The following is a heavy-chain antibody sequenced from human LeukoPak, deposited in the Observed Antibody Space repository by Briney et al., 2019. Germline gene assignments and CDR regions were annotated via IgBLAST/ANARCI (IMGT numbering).Heavy chain of an antibody. V-gene: IGHV4-38-2*02. CDR1: GDSLTISSV. D-gene: IGHD2-15*01. J-gene: IGHJ5*02. Sequence: SETLSLTCTVPGDSLTISSVWAWIPQPPGKGLHYLDIIYPRGGTHYTPSLMSRVTISVETSNKQFLLNLTSVTAANTRLSYFARVVVEGGRTHNSEISWFDHWGQGTLVTVSS. CDR3: ARVVVEGGRTHNSEISWFDH. CDR2: IYPRGGT.